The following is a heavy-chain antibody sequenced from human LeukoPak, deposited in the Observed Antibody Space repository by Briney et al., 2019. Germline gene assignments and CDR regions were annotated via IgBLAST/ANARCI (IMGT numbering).Heavy chain of an antibody. CDR3: VSGYSSAYYASGADY. D-gene: IGHD6-19*01. CDR1: GFTFSSYW. J-gene: IGHJ4*02. CDR2: IKGDGTGT. Sequence: PGGSLRLSCAASGFTFSSYWMHWVRQAPGKGLVWVSRIKGDGTGTSYADSVKGRFTISRDNAKNTLYLQMNSLTDEDTAMYYCVSGYSSAYYASGADYWGQGTLGTVSS. V-gene: IGHV3-74*01.